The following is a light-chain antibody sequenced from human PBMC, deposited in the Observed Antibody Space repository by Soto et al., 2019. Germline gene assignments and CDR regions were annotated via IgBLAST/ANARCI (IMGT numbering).Light chain of an antibody. CDR2: DAS. Sequence: SLCPAEQATHTCSASQSVRSERLDWYQHKRGQXPRLVIFDASSRATGIPERFSVIASGTGQTIYVCGLGTEDGAVDLCQQHDVSLITYTLGTRLEIK. J-gene: IGKJ5*01. V-gene: IGKV3-20*01. CDR1: QSVRSER. CDR3: QQHDVSLIT.